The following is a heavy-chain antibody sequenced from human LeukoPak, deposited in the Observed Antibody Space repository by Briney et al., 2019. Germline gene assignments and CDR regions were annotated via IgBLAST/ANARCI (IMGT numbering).Heavy chain of an antibody. CDR2: AYHRGGP. V-gene: IGHV4-38-2*02. D-gene: IGHD3-22*01. CDR3: ARASYYFETSGYTFDY. CDR1: GDSISSDYY. Sequence: ASETLSLTCTVSGDSISSDYYWAWIRQPPGKGLEWIGSAYHRGGPHYNPSLRSRVTILVDTSENQLSLELSSVTAADTAVYYCARASYYFETSGYTFDYWGQGSLVTVSS. J-gene: IGHJ4*02.